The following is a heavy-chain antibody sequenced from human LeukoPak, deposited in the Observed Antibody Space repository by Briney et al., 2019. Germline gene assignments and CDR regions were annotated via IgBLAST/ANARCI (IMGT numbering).Heavy chain of an antibody. Sequence: SETLSLTCTVSGGSISSGSYYWSWIRQPAGKGLEWIGRIYTSGSTNYNPSLKSRVTISVDTSKNQFSLKLSSVTAADTAVYYCAREGGKYYYDSSGYLFDYWGQGTLVTVSS. V-gene: IGHV4-61*02. J-gene: IGHJ4*02. CDR2: IYTSGST. CDR1: GGSISSGSYY. CDR3: AREGGKYYYDSSGYLFDY. D-gene: IGHD3-22*01.